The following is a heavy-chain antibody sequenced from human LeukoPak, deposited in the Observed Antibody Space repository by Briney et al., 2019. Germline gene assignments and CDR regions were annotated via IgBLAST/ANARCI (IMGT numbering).Heavy chain of an antibody. D-gene: IGHD6-13*01. J-gene: IGHJ4*02. CDR2: INSNGGST. V-gene: IGHV3-64*02. Sequence: PGGSLRLSCAASGFTFTSYAMHCVRQAPGKGLEYVSGINSNGGSTYFTDSVKGRFTISRDNSNNTLYLQMGSLRAEDMGVYYCARDRGYYYDYWGQGTLVTVSS. CDR1: GFTFTSYA. CDR3: ARDRGYYYDY.